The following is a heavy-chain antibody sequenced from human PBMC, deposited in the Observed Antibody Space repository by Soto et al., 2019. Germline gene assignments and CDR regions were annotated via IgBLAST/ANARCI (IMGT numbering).Heavy chain of an antibody. V-gene: IGHV1-18*04. CDR3: ARDGGYDSYYYGMDV. CDR2: ISAYNGNT. Sequence: ASVKVSCKASGYAFTSYGISWVRQAPGQGLEWMGWISAYNGNTNYAQKLQGRVTMTTGTSTSTAYMELRSLRSDDTAVYYCARDGGYDSYYYGMDVWGQGTTVTVSS. CDR1: GYAFTSYG. D-gene: IGHD5-12*01. J-gene: IGHJ6*02.